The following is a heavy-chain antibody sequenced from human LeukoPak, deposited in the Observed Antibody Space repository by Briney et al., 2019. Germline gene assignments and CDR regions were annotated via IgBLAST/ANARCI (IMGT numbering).Heavy chain of an antibody. D-gene: IGHD1-14*01. CDR1: GGSISSRSYY. CDR2: IYYSGST. V-gene: IGHV4-39*01. Sequence: SETLSLTCTVSGGSISSRSYYWGWIRQPPGKGLEWIGSIYYSGSTYYNPSLKSRVTISVDTSKNQFSLKLSSVTAADTAVYYCARSYKGDAFDIWGQGTMVTVSS. J-gene: IGHJ3*02. CDR3: ARSYKGDAFDI.